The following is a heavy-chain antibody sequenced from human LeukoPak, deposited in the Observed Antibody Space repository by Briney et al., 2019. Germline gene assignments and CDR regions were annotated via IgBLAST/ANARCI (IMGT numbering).Heavy chain of an antibody. CDR1: GFTFSSYW. D-gene: IGHD3-10*01. J-gene: IGHJ4*02. CDR2: IKQDGSEK. V-gene: IGHV3-7*01. CDR3: ARYYGSGSYYYFDY. Sequence: GGSLRLSCAASGFTFSSYWMSWVRQAPGKGLEWVGNIKQDGSEKYYVDSVKGRFTISRDNAKNSLYLQMHTLRAEDTAVYYCARYYGSGSYYYFDYWGQGTLVTVSS.